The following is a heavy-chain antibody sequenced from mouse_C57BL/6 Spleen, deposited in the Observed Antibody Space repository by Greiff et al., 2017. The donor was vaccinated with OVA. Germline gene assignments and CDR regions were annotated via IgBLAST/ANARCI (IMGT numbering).Heavy chain of an antibody. CDR3: ARITGTDFDY. V-gene: IGHV5-6*01. CDR2: ISSGGSYT. J-gene: IGHJ2*01. Sequence: VQLQESGGDLVKPGGSLKLSCAASGFTFSSYGMSWVRQTPDKRLEWVATISSGGSYTYYPDSVKGRFTISRDNAKNTLYLQMSSLKSEDTAMYYCARITGTDFDYWGQGTTLTVSS. CDR1: GFTFSSYG. D-gene: IGHD4-1*01.